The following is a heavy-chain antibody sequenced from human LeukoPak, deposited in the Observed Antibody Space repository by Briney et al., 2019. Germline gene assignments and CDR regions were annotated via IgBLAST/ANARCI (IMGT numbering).Heavy chain of an antibody. CDR2: ISKEGSSK. Sequence: GGSLRLSCGASGFTFSTYSMHWVRQAPGKGLEWVAAISKEGSSKYYADSVKGRYTISRDSSKNMLYLEMNSLSGEDTAVYYCVKRGSDGGPYFFDYWGQGTLVTVSS. V-gene: IGHV3-30*18. CDR1: GFTFSTYS. CDR3: VKRGSDGGPYFFDY. J-gene: IGHJ4*02. D-gene: IGHD3-3*01.